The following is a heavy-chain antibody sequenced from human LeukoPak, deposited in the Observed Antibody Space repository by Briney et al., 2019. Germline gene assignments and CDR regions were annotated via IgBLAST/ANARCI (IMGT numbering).Heavy chain of an antibody. CDR3: AKEGYSSGWYGDC. Sequence: PGGSLRLSCAASGFTFTSYAMSWVRQAPGKGLEWVSSISGSGVNTYYADSVKGRFTISRDNSKNTLYLQMNSLRAEDTAVYYCAKEGYSSGWYGDCWGQGTLVTVSS. J-gene: IGHJ4*02. CDR2: ISGSGVNT. V-gene: IGHV3-23*01. D-gene: IGHD6-19*01. CDR1: GFTFTSYA.